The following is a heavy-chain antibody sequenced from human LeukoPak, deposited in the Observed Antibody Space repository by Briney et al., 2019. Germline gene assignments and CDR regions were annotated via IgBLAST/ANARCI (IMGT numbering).Heavy chain of an antibody. D-gene: IGHD6-13*01. CDR2: INPSGGST. J-gene: IGHJ5*02. V-gene: IGHV1-46*01. Sequence: ASVKVSCKASGYTFTSYYMHWVRQAPGQGLEWMGIINPSGGSTSYAQKFQGRVTMTRDTSTSTVYMELSSLRSEDTAVYYCARDNPSSSWNGDWFDPWGQGTLVTVSS. CDR3: ARDNPSSSWNGDWFDP. CDR1: GYTFTSYY.